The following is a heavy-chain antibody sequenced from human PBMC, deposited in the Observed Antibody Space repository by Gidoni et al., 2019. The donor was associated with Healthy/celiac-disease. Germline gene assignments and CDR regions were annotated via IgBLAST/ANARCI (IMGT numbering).Heavy chain of an antibody. CDR1: VGTFCSYA. J-gene: IGHJ6*02. V-gene: IGHV1-69*01. CDR2: IIPIFGTA. Sequence: QVQLVQSGAEVKKPGSSVKFSCMASVGTFCSYAISWVRQAPGQGLEWMGGIIPIFGTANYAQKFQGRVTITADESTSTAYMELSSLRSEDTAVYYCARVVKAERHYYGMDVWGQGTTVTVSS. CDR3: ARVVKAERHYYGMDV. D-gene: IGHD1-1*01.